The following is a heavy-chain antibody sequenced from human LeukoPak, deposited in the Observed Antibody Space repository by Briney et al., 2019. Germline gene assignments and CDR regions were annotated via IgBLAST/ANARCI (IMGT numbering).Heavy chain of an antibody. D-gene: IGHD3-10*01. Sequence: ASVKVSCKASGYTFTSYYMHWVRQAPGQGLEWMGIINPSGGSTSYAQKFQGRVTMTRDTSISTAYMELSRLRSDDTAVYYCARSNSMVRGVICVYWGQGTLVTVSS. J-gene: IGHJ4*02. CDR3: ARSNSMVRGVICVY. CDR2: INPSGGST. V-gene: IGHV1-46*01. CDR1: GYTFTSYY.